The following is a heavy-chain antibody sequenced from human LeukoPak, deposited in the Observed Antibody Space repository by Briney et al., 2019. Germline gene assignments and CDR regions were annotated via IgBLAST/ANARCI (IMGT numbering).Heavy chain of an antibody. Sequence: SETLSLTCSVSGASISSGSNYWGWIRQPPGKTLEWIGSIYYSGSTYYNPSLKSRVTISVDTSKNQFSLKLSSVTAADTAVYYCARGRWGGDYWGQGTLVTVSS. V-gene: IGHV4-39*07. D-gene: IGHD4-23*01. CDR3: ARGRWGGDY. CDR1: GASISSGSNY. J-gene: IGHJ4*02. CDR2: IYYSGST.